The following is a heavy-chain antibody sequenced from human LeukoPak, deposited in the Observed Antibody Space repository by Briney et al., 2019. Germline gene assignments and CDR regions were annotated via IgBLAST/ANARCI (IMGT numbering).Heavy chain of an antibody. D-gene: IGHD1-26*01. CDR2: IKEDGSEK. CDR1: GFIFSRYW. CDR3: VRAGWELDY. Sequence: GGSLRLSCAASGFIFSRYWMSWVRQAPGKGLQWVAHIKEDGSEKYYLDSVRGRFTIARDDAKNSLYLQMNRLRAEDTALYYCVRAGWELDYWGQGTPVTVSS. J-gene: IGHJ4*02. V-gene: IGHV3-7*01.